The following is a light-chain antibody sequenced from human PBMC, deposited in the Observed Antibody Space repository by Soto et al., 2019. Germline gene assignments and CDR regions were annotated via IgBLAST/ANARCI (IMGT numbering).Light chain of an antibody. CDR2: EVS. CDR1: SSDVGGYNY. J-gene: IGLJ1*01. CDR3: SSYTRSSTSYV. V-gene: IGLV2-14*01. Sequence: QSVLTQPASVSGSPGQSITISCTGTSSDVGGYNYVSWYQQHPGKAPKLMIYEVSNRPSRVSNRFSGSKSGNTASLTISGLQAEDEADYYCSSYTRSSTSYVFGTGTKVNVL.